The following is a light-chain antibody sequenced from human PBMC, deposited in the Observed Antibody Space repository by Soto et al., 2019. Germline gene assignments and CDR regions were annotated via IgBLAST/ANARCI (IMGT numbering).Light chain of an antibody. V-gene: IGKV1-5*01. CDR3: QQYNSYSWT. J-gene: IGKJ1*01. CDR1: QSISSW. Sequence: DIQMTQSPSTLSASVAERVTITCRASQSISSWLAWYQQKPGKAPKLLIYDASSLESGVPSRFSGSGSGTEFTLTISSLQPDDFATYYCQQYNSYSWTFGQGTKVDIK. CDR2: DAS.